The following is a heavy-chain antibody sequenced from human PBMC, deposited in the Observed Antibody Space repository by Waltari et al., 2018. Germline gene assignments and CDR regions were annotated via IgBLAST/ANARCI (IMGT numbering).Heavy chain of an antibody. J-gene: IGHJ4*02. D-gene: IGHD3-16*01. CDR3: ARDGGTWLEEDYFDY. Sequence: QVQLVQSGAEVKKPGASVKVSCKASGYIFSGHYMHWVRQAPGQGLEWMGWINPNTGDTNYAQNCEGRVTLTRDTSFNTAYMELKSLTSDDTAIYFCARDGGTWLEEDYFDYWGQGTLVTVSS. CDR1: GYIFSGHY. V-gene: IGHV1-2*02. CDR2: INPNTGDT.